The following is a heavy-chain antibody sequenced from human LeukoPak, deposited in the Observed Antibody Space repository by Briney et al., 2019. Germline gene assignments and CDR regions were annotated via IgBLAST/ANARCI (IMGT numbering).Heavy chain of an antibody. D-gene: IGHD3-3*01. CDR3: ARHQGVPDFYWYFDL. CDR2: IIPIFGTA. Sequence: SVKVSCKASGGTFSSYAISWVRQAPGQGLEWMGGIIPIFGTANYAQKFQGRVTITADESTSTAYMELSSLRSEDTAMYYCARHQGVPDFYWYFDLWGRGTLLTVSS. V-gene: IGHV1-69*01. CDR1: GGTFSSYA. J-gene: IGHJ2*01.